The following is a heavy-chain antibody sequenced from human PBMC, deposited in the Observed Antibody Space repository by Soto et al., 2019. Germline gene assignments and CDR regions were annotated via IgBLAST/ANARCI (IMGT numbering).Heavy chain of an antibody. D-gene: IGHD3-22*01. CDR3: ARWPSGDSSVYYTLYYFDY. J-gene: IGHJ4*02. Sequence: SVKVSCKASGGTFSSYAISWVRQAPGQGLEWMGGIIPIFGTANYAQKFQGRVTITADESTSTAYMELSSLRFEDTAVYYCARWPSGDSSVYYTLYYFDYWGQGTLVTVSS. V-gene: IGHV1-69*13. CDR2: IIPIFGTA. CDR1: GGTFSSYA.